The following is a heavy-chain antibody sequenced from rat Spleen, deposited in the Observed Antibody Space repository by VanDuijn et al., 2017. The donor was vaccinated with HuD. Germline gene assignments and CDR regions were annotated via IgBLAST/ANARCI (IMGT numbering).Heavy chain of an antibody. CDR1: GFTFNNYW. J-gene: IGHJ3*01. V-gene: IGHV5-31*01. CDR2: ISVSGGST. Sequence: EVQLVESGGGLVQPGRSLKLSCVASGFTFNNYWMTWIRQAPGKGLEWVASISVSGGSTYYRDSVKGRFTLSRENSKSTLYLQMDSLRSEDTATYYCAAAGTRVSRFAYWGQGTLVTVSS. D-gene: IGHD1-4*01. CDR3: AAAGTRVSRFAY.